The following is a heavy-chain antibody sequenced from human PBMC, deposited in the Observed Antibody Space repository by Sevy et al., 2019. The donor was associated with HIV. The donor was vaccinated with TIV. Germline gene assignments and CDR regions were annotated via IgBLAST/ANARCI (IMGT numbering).Heavy chain of an antibody. CDR3: ARDSYDILTGYFDY. V-gene: IGHV1-18*01. Sequence: ASVKVSCKASGYTFTSYGISWVRQAPGQGLEWMGWISAYNGNRNYAQRLQGRVTMTTDTSTSTAYMELRSLRSDDTAVYYCARDSYDILTGYFDYWGQGTLVTVSS. CDR2: ISAYNGNR. CDR1: GYTFTSYG. J-gene: IGHJ4*02. D-gene: IGHD3-9*01.